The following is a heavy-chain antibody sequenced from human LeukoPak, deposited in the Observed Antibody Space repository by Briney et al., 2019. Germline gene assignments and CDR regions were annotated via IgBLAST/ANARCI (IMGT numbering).Heavy chain of an antibody. CDR1: GFTFSSYA. Sequence: PGGSLRLSCAASGFTFSSYAMHWVRQAPGKGLEWVAVISYDGSNKYYADSVKGRFTISRDNSENTLYLQMNSLRAEDTAVYYCARGSSGRDGDYENTLDYWGQGTLVTISS. CDR3: ARGSSGRDGDYENTLDY. V-gene: IGHV3-30-3*01. CDR2: ISYDGSNK. D-gene: IGHD4-17*01. J-gene: IGHJ4*02.